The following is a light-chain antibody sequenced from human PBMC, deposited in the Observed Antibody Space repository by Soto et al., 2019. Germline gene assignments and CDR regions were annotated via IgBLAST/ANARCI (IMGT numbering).Light chain of an antibody. V-gene: IGLV2-14*01. Sequence: QSALTQPASVSGSPGQSITISCTGTDSDIGGYNYVSWYQHHPGKAPKLMIYEVTNRPSGVSNRFSGSKSGNTASLTISGLQAEDEADYYCSSYTSNNTYVVFGGGTKLTVL. CDR1: DSDIGGYNY. J-gene: IGLJ2*01. CDR3: SSYTSNNTYVV. CDR2: EVT.